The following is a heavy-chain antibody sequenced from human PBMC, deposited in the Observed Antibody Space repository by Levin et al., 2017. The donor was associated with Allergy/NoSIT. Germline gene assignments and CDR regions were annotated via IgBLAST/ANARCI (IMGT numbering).Heavy chain of an antibody. CDR3: IRGYSGYYAEYFYH. J-gene: IGHJ1*01. CDR1: GLIFRDYA. Sequence: GGSLRLSCTVSGLIFRDYAISWVRQAPGKGLEWVAFIRNKEYGEKTQYAASVQGRFTISRDDSTGIAYLQMNSLTIEDTAVYYCIRGYSGYYAEYFYHWGQGTVVTVSS. CDR2: IRNKEYGEKT. V-gene: IGHV3-49*04. D-gene: IGHD3-22*01.